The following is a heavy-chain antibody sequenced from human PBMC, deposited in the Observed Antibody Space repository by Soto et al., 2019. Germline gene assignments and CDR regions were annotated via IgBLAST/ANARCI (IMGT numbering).Heavy chain of an antibody. D-gene: IGHD2-2*01. Sequence: ASVKVSCKASGYTFTSYDINWVRQATGQGLEWMGWMNPNSGNTGYAQKFQGRVTMTRNTSISTAYMELSSLRSEDTAVYYCASRVVCSSTSCRYGMDVWGQGTTVTVSS. V-gene: IGHV1-8*01. J-gene: IGHJ6*02. CDR3: ASRVVCSSTSCRYGMDV. CDR1: GYTFTSYD. CDR2: MNPNSGNT.